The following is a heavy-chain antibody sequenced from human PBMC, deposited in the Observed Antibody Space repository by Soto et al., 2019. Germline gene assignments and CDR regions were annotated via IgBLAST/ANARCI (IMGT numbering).Heavy chain of an antibody. CDR3: AKDDGAYSGSFVFDY. J-gene: IGHJ4*02. Sequence: GSLRLSCAASGFTFSSYGMHWVRQAPGKGLEWVAVISYDGSNKYYADSVKGRFTISRDNSKNTLYLQMNSLRAEDTAVYYCAKDDGAYSGSFVFDYWGQGTLVTVSS. V-gene: IGHV3-30*18. CDR1: GFTFSSYG. CDR2: ISYDGSNK. D-gene: IGHD1-26*01.